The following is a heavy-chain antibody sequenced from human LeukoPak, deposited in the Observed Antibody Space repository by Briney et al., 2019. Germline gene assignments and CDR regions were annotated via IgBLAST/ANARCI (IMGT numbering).Heavy chain of an antibody. J-gene: IGHJ6*03. CDR3: ARSGGVVVPAEGPQGHYYYSYYMDV. CDR1: GFTFSTYN. V-gene: IGHV3-48*01. Sequence: GGSLRLSCAASGFTFSTYNMNWVRQAPGKGLEWVSYISSSSSTMYYADSVKGRFTISRDNAKSSLYLQMNSLRAEDRAVYYCARSGGVVVPAEGPQGHYYYSYYMDVWGKGTTVTVSS. D-gene: IGHD2-2*01. CDR2: ISSSSSTM.